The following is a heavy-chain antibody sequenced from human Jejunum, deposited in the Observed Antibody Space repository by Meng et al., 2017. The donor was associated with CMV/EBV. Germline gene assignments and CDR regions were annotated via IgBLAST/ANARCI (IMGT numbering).Heavy chain of an antibody. CDR2: ISPYNGNT. V-gene: IGHV1-18*01. J-gene: IGHJ5*02. D-gene: IGHD3-16*01. CDR3: ARKLRGGGWFDP. Sequence: QVPLVDVGAEVKKPWASVKVSCKASDYTFYTHAISWVRQAPGQGLEWMGWISPYNGNTKYAQNLQGRVTLTTDISTSTAYMELRSLRSDDTAVYYCARKLRGGGWFDPWGQGTLVTVSS. CDR1: DYTFYTHA.